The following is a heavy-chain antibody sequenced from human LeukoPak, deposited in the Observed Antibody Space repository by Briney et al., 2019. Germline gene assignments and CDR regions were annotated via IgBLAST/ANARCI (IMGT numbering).Heavy chain of an antibody. Sequence: GGSLRLSCTASGFTLSSYEMSWIRQAPGKGLEWVSYNSSSGSTIYYADSVKGRFTISRDNSKNTVYLQMNSLRAEDTAVYYCARDRHRYHYDGSGYPPYWGQGTLVTVSS. J-gene: IGHJ4*02. CDR3: ARDRHRYHYDGSGYPPY. CDR2: NSSSGSTI. V-gene: IGHV3-48*01. D-gene: IGHD3-22*01. CDR1: GFTLSSYE.